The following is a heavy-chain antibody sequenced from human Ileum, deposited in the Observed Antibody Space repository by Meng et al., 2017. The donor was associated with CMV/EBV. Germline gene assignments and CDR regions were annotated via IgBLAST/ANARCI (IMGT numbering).Heavy chain of an antibody. Sequence: GESLKISCVLSGLPASISHMNWVRQAPGKGLEWVSVTCTGGDTHYADSVKGRFTISRDDSKNVLYLQMNSLRDEDTALYYCAVGDDSRKVAYWGQGTLVTVSS. CDR2: TCTGGDT. V-gene: IGHV3-53*01. CDR1: GLPASISH. D-gene: IGHD2-21*02. CDR3: AVGDDSRKVAY. J-gene: IGHJ4*02.